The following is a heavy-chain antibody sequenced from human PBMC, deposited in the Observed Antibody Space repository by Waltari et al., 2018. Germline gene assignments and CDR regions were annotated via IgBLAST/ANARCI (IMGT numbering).Heavy chain of an antibody. CDR2: VLSTGKT. Sequence: QLQLQESGPGLVKPSGTPSLSCAVSGDSVTSPNWWSWVRQSPQRGLEWIGQVLSTGKTNYSPSFASRVTMSLDASNNQFSLKVTSATAADTAVYYCARDRGRGLYLDAWGPGTLVTVSP. V-gene: IGHV4-4*02. CDR3: ARDRGRGLYLDA. D-gene: IGHD2-15*01. J-gene: IGHJ5*02. CDR1: GDSVTSPNW.